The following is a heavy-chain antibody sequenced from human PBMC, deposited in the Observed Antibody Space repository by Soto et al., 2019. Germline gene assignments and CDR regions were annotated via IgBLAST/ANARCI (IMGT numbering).Heavy chain of an antibody. CDR1: GFLFSSYS. CDR3: ARDRCSSGCLFDY. CDR2: IESISTTI. Sequence: EVQLVESGGGLVQPGGSLRLSCAGSGFLFSSYSMNWVRQAPGKELEWVSYIESISTTIYYADSVKGRFTISRDNAKNSVYLQRNSLRADDTAVYYCARDRCSSGCLFDYWGQGALVTVSS. J-gene: IGHJ4*02. V-gene: IGHV3-48*01. D-gene: IGHD6-19*01.